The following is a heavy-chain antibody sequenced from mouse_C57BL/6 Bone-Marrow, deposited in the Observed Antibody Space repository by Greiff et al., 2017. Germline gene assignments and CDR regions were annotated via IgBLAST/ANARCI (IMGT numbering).Heavy chain of an antibody. V-gene: IGHV1-81*01. Sequence: VQLQQSGAELARPGASVKLSCKASGYTFTSYGISWVKQRTGQGLEWIGEIYPRSGNTYYNEKFKGKATLTADKSSSTAYMELRSLTSEDSAVYFCARRGGRPWYFDVWGTGTTVTVSS. J-gene: IGHJ1*03. CDR3: ARRGGRPWYFDV. CDR2: IYPRSGNT. CDR1: GYTFTSYG. D-gene: IGHD6-1*01.